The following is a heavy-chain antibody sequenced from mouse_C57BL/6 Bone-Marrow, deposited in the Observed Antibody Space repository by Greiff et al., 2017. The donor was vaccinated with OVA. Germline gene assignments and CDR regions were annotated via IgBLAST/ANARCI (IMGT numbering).Heavy chain of an antibody. Sequence: EVKLVESGPGLVKPSQSLSLTCSVTGYSITSGYYWNWIRQFPGNKLEWMGYISYDGSNNYNPSLKNRISITRDTSKNQFFLKLNSVTTEDTATYYCASMITRRGFAYWGQGTLVTVSA. V-gene: IGHV3-6*01. CDR1: GYSITSGYY. J-gene: IGHJ3*01. CDR2: ISYDGSN. CDR3: ASMITRRGFAY. D-gene: IGHD2-4*01.